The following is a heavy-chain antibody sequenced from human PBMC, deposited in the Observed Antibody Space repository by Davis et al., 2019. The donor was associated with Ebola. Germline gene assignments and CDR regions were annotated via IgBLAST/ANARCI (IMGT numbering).Heavy chain of an antibody. J-gene: IGHJ4*02. D-gene: IGHD3-22*01. CDR3: ARDYYDSSGYLYYFDY. CDR2: IYHSGST. CDR1: GGSISSSNW. V-gene: IGHV4-4*02. Sequence: SETLSLTCAVSGGSISSSNWWRWVRQPPGKGLEWIGEIYHSGSTNYNPSLTSRVTMSVDKSKNQFSLKLSSVTAADTAVYYCARDYYDSSGYLYYFDYWGQGTLVTVSS.